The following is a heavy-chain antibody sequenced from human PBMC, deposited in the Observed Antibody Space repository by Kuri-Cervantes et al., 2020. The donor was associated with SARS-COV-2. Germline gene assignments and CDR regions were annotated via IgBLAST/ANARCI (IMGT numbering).Heavy chain of an antibody. CDR2: IYTSVSN. Sequence: SETLSPTCTVSGGSISSHYWSWIRQPPGKGLEWIGYIYTSVSNNYNPSLKRRVTISVDTSKTQFSLKLSSVTAADTAVYYCKVVEYDSFYYYMDVWGKGTTVTVSS. V-gene: IGHV4-4*08. D-gene: IGHD3-3*01. J-gene: IGHJ6*03. CDR1: GGSISSHY. CDR3: KVVEYDSFYYYMDV.